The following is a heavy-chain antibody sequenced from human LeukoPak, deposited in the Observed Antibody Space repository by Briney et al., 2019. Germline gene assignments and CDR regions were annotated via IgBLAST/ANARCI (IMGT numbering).Heavy chain of an antibody. V-gene: IGHV1-69*13. D-gene: IGHD6-19*01. CDR3: ARGVSSSGWYFLYYMDV. J-gene: IGHJ6*03. CDR2: IIPIFGTA. CDR1: GGTFSSYA. Sequence: GASVKVSCKASGGTFSSYAISWVRQAPGQGLEWMGGIIPIFGTANYAQKFQGRVTITADESTSTAYMELSSLRSEDTAVYYCARGVSSSGWYFLYYMDVWGKGTTVTISS.